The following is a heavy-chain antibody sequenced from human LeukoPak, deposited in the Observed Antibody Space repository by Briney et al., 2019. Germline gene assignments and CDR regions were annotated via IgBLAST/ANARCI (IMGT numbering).Heavy chain of an antibody. CDR2: ISYDGSNK. Sequence: GGSLRLSCAASGFTFSNYALHWVRQAPGKGLEWVAVISYDGSNKFYADSVRGRFTISRDNSKNTLFLQMNSLRPEDTAVYYCARDSNLRWYNWFDPWGQGTLVTVSS. D-gene: IGHD4-23*01. CDR3: ARDSNLRWYNWFDP. CDR1: GFTFSNYA. J-gene: IGHJ5*02. V-gene: IGHV3-30*04.